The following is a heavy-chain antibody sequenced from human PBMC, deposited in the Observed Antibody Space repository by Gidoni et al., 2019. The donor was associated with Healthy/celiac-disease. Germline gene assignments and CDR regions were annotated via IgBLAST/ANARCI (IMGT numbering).Heavy chain of an antibody. J-gene: IGHJ4*02. CDR3: ARAGGGYSYGYVY. Sequence: QVQLVQSGAEVKKPGSSVKVSCQASGGTFRSYAISWVRQAPGQGLEWMGGIIPIFGTANYGQKVKGRVTITADESTSTAYMELSSLRSEDTAVYYCARAGGGYSYGYVYWGQGTLVTVSS. CDR2: IIPIFGTA. V-gene: IGHV1-69*01. D-gene: IGHD5-18*01. CDR1: GGTFRSYA.